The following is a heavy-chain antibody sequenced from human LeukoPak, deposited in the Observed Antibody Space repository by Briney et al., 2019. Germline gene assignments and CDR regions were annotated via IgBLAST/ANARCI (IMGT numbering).Heavy chain of an antibody. Sequence: GGSLRLSCAASGFTFSSYEMKWVRQAPGKGLEWVSYISSSGSTIYYADSVKGRFTISRDNAKNSLYLQMNSLRAEDTAVYYCARSKARYIAVAVNFDYWGQGTLVTVSS. J-gene: IGHJ4*02. V-gene: IGHV3-48*03. D-gene: IGHD6-19*01. CDR1: GFTFSSYE. CDR2: ISSSGSTI. CDR3: ARSKARYIAVAVNFDY.